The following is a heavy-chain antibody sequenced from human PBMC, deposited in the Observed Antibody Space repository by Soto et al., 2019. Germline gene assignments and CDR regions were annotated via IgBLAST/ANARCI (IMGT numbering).Heavy chain of an antibody. CDR3: ARAPIPNWNYYGMDV. Sequence: SETLSLTCTVSGGSVNSGGYHWSWIRQHPGKGLEWIGDIYYSGSTYYNPSLKSRVTISIDTSTNHFSLHLSALTAADTAVYYCARAPIPNWNYYGMDVWGQGTTVTVSS. D-gene: IGHD1-1*01. J-gene: IGHJ6*02. V-gene: IGHV4-31*03. CDR2: IYYSGST. CDR1: GGSVNSGGYH.